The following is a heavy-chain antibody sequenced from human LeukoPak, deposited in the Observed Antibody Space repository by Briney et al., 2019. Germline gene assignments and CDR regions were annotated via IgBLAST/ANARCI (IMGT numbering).Heavy chain of an antibody. D-gene: IGHD4/OR15-4a*01. V-gene: IGHV3-9*01. CDR2: ISWNSGSI. Sequence: GRSLRLSCAASGFTFDDYAMHWVRQAPGKGLEWVSGISWNSGSIGYADSVKGRFTISRDNAKNSLYLQMNSLRAEDTALYYCAKRLWPDAFDIWGQGTMVTVSS. J-gene: IGHJ3*02. CDR1: GFTFDDYA. CDR3: AKRLWPDAFDI.